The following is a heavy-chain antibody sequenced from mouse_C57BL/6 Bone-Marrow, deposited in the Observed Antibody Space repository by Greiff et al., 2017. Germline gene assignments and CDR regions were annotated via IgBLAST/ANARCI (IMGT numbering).Heavy chain of an antibody. CDR2: IYPGSGNT. D-gene: IGHD2-2*01. CDR3: ARGGLWLRRLVWYFEV. Sequence: VQLQESGAELVRPGASVKLSCKASGYTFTDYYINWVKQRPGQGLEWIARIYPGSGNTYYNEKFKGKATLTAEKSSSTAYMQLSSLTSEDSAVYFCARGGLWLRRLVWYFEVWGTGTTVTVSS. V-gene: IGHV1-76*01. CDR1: GYTFTDYY. J-gene: IGHJ1*03.